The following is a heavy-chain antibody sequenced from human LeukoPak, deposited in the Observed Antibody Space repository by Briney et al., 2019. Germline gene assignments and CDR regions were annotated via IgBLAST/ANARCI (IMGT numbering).Heavy chain of an antibody. D-gene: IGHD3-10*02. Sequence: GTSVKVSCKASGFTLTSSAMQWVRQARGQRLEWIGWIVVGSGNTNYAQKFQERVTITRDMSTSTAYMELSSLRSEDTAVYYCAAVLFGYGPGDYWGQGTLVTVSS. J-gene: IGHJ4*02. CDR1: GFTLTSSA. CDR3: AAVLFGYGPGDY. V-gene: IGHV1-58*02. CDR2: IVVGSGNT.